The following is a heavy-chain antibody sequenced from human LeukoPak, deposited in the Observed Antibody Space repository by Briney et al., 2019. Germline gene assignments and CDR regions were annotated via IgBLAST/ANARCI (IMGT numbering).Heavy chain of an antibody. CDR2: IIPIFGTA. Sequence: SVKVSCKVSGGTFSSYAISWVRQAPGQGLEWMGGIIPIFGTANYAQKFQGRVTITTDESTSTAYMELSSLRSEDTAVYYCALGLGYCTNGVCTGDAFGIWGQGTMVTVSS. CDR1: GGTFSSYA. D-gene: IGHD2-8*01. J-gene: IGHJ3*02. V-gene: IGHV1-69*05. CDR3: ALGLGYCTNGVCTGDAFGI.